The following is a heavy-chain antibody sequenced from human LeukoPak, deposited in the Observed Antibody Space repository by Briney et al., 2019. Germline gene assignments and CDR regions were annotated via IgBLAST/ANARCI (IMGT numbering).Heavy chain of an antibody. D-gene: IGHD2-21*01. CDR2: ISAYNGNT. J-gene: IGHJ4*02. V-gene: IGHV1-18*04. CDR1: GYTFTSYY. Sequence: ASVKVSCKASGYTFTSYYMHWVRQAPGQGLEWMGWISAYNGNTNYAQKLQGRATMTTDTSTSTAYMELRSLRSDDTAVYYCARAGEPQEEWAYCGGDCSAGEGFFDYWGQGTLVTVSS. CDR3: ARAGEPQEEWAYCGGDCSAGEGFFDY.